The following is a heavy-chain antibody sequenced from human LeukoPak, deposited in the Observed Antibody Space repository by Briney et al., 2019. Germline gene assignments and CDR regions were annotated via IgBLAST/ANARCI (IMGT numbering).Heavy chain of an antibody. CDR2: ISSSSSYI. CDR3: AKFRGYYDSSTYYFDY. CDR1: GFTFSSYS. Sequence: AGGSLRLSCAASGFTFSSYSMNWVRQAPGKGLEWVSSISSSSSYIYYADSVKGRFTISRDNAKNSLYLQMNSLRGEDTAVYYCAKFRGYYDSSTYYFDYWGQGALVTVSS. J-gene: IGHJ4*02. D-gene: IGHD3-22*01. V-gene: IGHV3-21*04.